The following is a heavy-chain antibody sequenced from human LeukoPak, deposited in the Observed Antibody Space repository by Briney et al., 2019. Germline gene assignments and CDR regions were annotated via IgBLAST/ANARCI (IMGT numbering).Heavy chain of an antibody. J-gene: IGHJ5*02. CDR2: INYFGST. D-gene: IGHD3-10*01. CDR1: SGSISSNSYY. CDR3: ARRVPYGSASYEFDT. V-gene: IGHV4-39*01. Sequence: PSETLSLTCTVSSGSISSNSYYWAWIRQPPGKGLEWIGSINYFGSTYYNPSLKSRVTMAVDTSKNQLPLRLSSVTAADTAVFYCARRVPYGSASYEFDTWGQGTLVTVSS.